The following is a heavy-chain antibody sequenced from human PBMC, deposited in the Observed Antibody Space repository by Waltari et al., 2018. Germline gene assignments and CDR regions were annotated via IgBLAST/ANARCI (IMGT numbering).Heavy chain of an antibody. V-gene: IGHV3-23*01. CDR3: AKGVVNPYYLDY. J-gene: IGHJ4*02. D-gene: IGHD3-3*01. CDR2: ISGSGENT. Sequence: EVQLLESGGGLVQPGGSLRLYCAGPGFNFSSDALSWVRQAPGKGPEWVSTISGSGENTYYADSVKGRFSISRDNFKNTLFLQMNSLRDDDTAVYYCAKGVVNPYYLDYWGQGALVTVSS. CDR1: GFNFSSDA.